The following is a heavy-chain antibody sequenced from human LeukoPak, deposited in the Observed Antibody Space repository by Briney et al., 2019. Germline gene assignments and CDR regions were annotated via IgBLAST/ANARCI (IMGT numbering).Heavy chain of an antibody. CDR3: ARDSMVRGGGAFDI. CDR2: IYSGGST. V-gene: IGHV3-66*01. D-gene: IGHD3-10*01. Sequence: GGSLRLSCAASGFTVSSNYMSWVRQAPGKGLEWVSVIYSGGSTYADSVKGRFTISRDNSKNTLYLQMGSLRAEDTAVYYCARDSMVRGGGAFDIWGQGTTVTVSS. J-gene: IGHJ3*02. CDR1: GFTVSSNY.